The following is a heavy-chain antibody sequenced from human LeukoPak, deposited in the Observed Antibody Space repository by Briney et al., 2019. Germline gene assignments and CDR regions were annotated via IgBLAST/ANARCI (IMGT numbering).Heavy chain of an antibody. D-gene: IGHD5-24*01. CDR2: IRSKGYGGTT. CDR3: TRGPTGRWLYYGMDV. V-gene: IGHV3-49*04. Sequence: GGSLRLSCITSGFTFGDHAMSWVRQAPGKGLDWVGFIRSKGYGGTTEYAASVKGRFTISRDDSKSIAYLQMISLKSEDTAVCYCTRGPTGRWLYYGMDVWGQGTTVIVSS. J-gene: IGHJ6*02. CDR1: GFTFGDHA.